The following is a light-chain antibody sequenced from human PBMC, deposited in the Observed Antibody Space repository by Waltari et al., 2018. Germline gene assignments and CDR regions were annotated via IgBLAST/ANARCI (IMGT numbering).Light chain of an antibody. V-gene: IGKV3-11*01. Sequence: DIVLTQSPATLSLSPWETATLSRRASLSASSSYFTWYQQKPGQAPRLLIYDAANRATGIPARFSGSGSGTDFTLTISSLEPEDFAVYYCQQRSNWPPRYTFGQGTKLEIK. CDR3: QQRSNWPPRYT. CDR1: LSASSSY. J-gene: IGKJ2*01. CDR2: DAA.